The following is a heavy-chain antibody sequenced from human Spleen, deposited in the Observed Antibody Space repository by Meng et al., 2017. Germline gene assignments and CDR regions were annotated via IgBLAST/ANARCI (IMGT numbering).Heavy chain of an antibody. Sequence: ASVKVSCKPSGYNFPDYYIHWVRRAPGQGLEWMGRINPKSGDTHYAQKFQARVTMTGDTSISTAYMELRSLRSDDTAVYYCARGDDFWSGYTPPYYYGMDVWGQGTTVTVSS. D-gene: IGHD3-3*01. CDR3: ARGDDFWSGYTPPYYYGMDV. CDR1: GYNFPDYY. V-gene: IGHV1-2*06. CDR2: INPKSGDT. J-gene: IGHJ6*02.